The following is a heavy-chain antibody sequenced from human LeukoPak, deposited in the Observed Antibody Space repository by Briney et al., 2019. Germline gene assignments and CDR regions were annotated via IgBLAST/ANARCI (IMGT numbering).Heavy chain of an antibody. J-gene: IGHJ4*02. Sequence: GGSLRLSCAASGFTVSSNYMSWVRQAPGKGLEWVSVIYSGGSTYYADSVKGRFTISRDNSKNTLYLQMNSLRAEDTAVYYCASTIAPVDIVARRGPFDYWGQGTLVTVSS. D-gene: IGHD5-12*01. V-gene: IGHV3-66*02. CDR3: ASTIAPVDIVARRGPFDY. CDR2: IYSGGST. CDR1: GFTVSSNY.